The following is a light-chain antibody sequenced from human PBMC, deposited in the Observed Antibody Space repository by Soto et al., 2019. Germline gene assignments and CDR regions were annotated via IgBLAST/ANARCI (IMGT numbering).Light chain of an antibody. V-gene: IGLV2-14*01. J-gene: IGLJ2*01. CDR3: SSYTSSSTLA. CDR2: EVS. CDR1: SSDVGGYNY. Sequence: QLVLTQPASVSGSPGQSITISCTGTSSDVGGYNYVSWYQQHPGKAPKLMIYEVSNRPSGVSNRFSGSKSGNTASLTISGLQAEDEADYYCSSYTSSSTLAFGGGTQLTVL.